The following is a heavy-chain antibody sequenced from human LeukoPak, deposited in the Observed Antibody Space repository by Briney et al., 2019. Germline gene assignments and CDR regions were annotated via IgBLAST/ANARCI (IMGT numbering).Heavy chain of an antibody. Sequence: GGSLRLSCAASGFTFSKSWMSWVRQAPGKGLEWVCRIKSKSDGGTTDYAAPVKGRFNISRNDSKNTLSLQMNSLKTEDTAVYYCTTITMIREHEDYWGQGTLVTVSS. CDR1: GFTFSKSW. J-gene: IGHJ4*02. CDR2: IKSKSDGGTT. D-gene: IGHD3-10*01. V-gene: IGHV3-15*01. CDR3: TTITMIREHEDY.